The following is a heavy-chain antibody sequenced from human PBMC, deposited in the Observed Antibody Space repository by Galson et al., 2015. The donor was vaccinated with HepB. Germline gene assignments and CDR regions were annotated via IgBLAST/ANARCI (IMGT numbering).Heavy chain of an antibody. CDR2: IKQDGTEK. D-gene: IGHD4-23*01. CDR1: GFSFSHFR. V-gene: IGHV3-7*03. CDR3: TRGFERIITPTDWFDP. Sequence: SLXLSCAASGFSFSHFRMSWVRQAPGKGLEWVANIKQDGTEKYYVDSVEGRFTISRDNAKNSLYLQMASLRAEDTAVYYCTRGFERIITPTDWFDPWGQGTLVTVS. J-gene: IGHJ5*02.